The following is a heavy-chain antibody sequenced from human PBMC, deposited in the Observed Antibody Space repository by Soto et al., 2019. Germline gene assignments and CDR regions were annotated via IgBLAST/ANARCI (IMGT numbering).Heavy chain of an antibody. CDR2: ISSSGSTI. D-gene: IGHD3-22*01. J-gene: IGHJ4*02. CDR1: GFTFSSYE. CDR3: ARDPYYYDSSGYYSPYLHDY. V-gene: IGHV3-48*03. Sequence: PGGSLRLSCAASGFTFSSYEMNWVRQAPGKGLEWVSYISSSGSTIYYADSVKGRFTISRDNAKNSLYLQMNSLRAEDTAVYYCARDPYYYDSSGYYSPYLHDYWGQGTLVTVSS.